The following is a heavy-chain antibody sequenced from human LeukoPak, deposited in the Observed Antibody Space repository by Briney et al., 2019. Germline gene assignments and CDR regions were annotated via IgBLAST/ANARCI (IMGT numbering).Heavy chain of an antibody. CDR3: ARDEEPDSSSSGKYFQH. CDR2: IYYSGST. V-gene: IGHV4-30-4*08. Sequence: PSETLSLTCTVSGGSISSGDYYWSWIRQPPGKGLEWIGYIYYSGSTYYNPSLKSRVTISVDTSKTQFSLKLSSVTAADTAVYYCARDEEPDSSSSGKYFQHWGQGTLVTVSS. J-gene: IGHJ1*01. D-gene: IGHD6-6*01. CDR1: GGSISSGDYY.